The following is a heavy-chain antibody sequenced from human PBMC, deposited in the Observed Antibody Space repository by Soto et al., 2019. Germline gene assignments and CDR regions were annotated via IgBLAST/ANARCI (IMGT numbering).Heavy chain of an antibody. CDR2: IYPGETT. J-gene: IGHJ4*02. V-gene: IGHV3-53*01. CDR3: HGYGY. CDR1: GFTVSSANY. Sequence: EVQLVESGGGLIQPGGSLRLSCVVSGFTVSSANYMSWVRQAPGKGLEWVSVIYPGETTFYADSVKGRFTISRDNSKNTLYIQMNSLRAVDTAVYYCHGYGYWGQGTLVSVSS. D-gene: IGHD5-12*01.